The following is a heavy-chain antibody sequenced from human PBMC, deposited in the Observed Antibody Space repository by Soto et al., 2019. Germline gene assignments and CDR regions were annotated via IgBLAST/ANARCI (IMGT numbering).Heavy chain of an antibody. CDR2: IWYDGSNE. CDR1: GFTFSGYG. Sequence: QVQLVESGGGMVQPGRSLRLSSAASGFTFSGYGMHWVRQAPGKGLEWVAVIWYDGSNENYADTVKGRFTISRDNSKNTLYLQMNSLRDEDTAVYYCARRFSSGWYADYWGQGTLVTVSS. J-gene: IGHJ4*02. V-gene: IGHV3-33*01. D-gene: IGHD6-19*01. CDR3: ARRFSSGWYADY.